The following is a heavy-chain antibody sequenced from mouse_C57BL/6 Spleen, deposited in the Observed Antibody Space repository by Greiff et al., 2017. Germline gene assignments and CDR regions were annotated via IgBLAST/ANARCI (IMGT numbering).Heavy chain of an antibody. D-gene: IGHD2-4*01. V-gene: IGHV2-2*01. CDR3: ARRGDDYDAWYFDV. CDR2: IWSGGST. Sequence: VMLVESGPGLVQPSQSLSITCTVSGFSLTSYGVHWVRQSPGKGLEWLGVIWSGGSTDYNAAFISRLSISKDNSKSQVFFKMNSLQADDTAIYYSARRGDDYDAWYFDVWGTGTTVTVSS. J-gene: IGHJ1*03. CDR1: GFSLTSYG.